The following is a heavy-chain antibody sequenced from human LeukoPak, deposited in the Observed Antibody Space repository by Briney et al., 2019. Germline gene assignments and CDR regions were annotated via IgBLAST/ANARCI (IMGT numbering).Heavy chain of an antibody. CDR1: GGSISSYY. D-gene: IGHD6-6*01. V-gene: IGHV4-59*08. CDR3: ARSEYSSSFGYYYYGMDV. J-gene: IGHJ6*02. Sequence: SETLSLTCTVSGGSISSYYWSWIRQPPGKGLEWIGYIYYSGSTNYNPSLKSRVTISVDTSKNQFSLKLSSVAAADTAAYYCARSEYSSSFGYYYYGMDVWGQGTTVTVSS. CDR2: IYYSGST.